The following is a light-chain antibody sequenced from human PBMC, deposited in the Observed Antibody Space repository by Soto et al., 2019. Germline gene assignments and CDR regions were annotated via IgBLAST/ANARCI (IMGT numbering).Light chain of an antibody. V-gene: IGLV1-44*01. CDR2: NNN. CDR1: SSNIGSNT. CDR3: AAWDDSLNGLV. Sequence: QSVLTQPPSASGTPGQRVTISCSGSSSNIGSNTVNWYQQLPGTAPKLLIYNNNQRPSGVPDRFSGSKSGTSASLAISGLQSEDKGDYYCAAWDDSLNGLVFGTGTKVTVL. J-gene: IGLJ1*01.